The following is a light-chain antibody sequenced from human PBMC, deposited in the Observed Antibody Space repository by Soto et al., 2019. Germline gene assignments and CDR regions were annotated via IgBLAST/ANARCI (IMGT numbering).Light chain of an antibody. J-gene: IGKJ1*01. CDR2: DAS. Sequence: DIQMTQSPPTLSASVGDRVTITCRASQSIGRFLAWYQHQPGKAPKLLIYDASTLESGVPSRFSGTGSGTEFTFSITSLQPEDFGTYYCQQCYMGWTFGQGTKVDFK. CDR1: QSIGRF. CDR3: QQCYMGWT. V-gene: IGKV1-5*01.